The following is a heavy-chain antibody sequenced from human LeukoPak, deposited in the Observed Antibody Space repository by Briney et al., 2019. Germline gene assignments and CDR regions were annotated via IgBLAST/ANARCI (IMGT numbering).Heavy chain of an antibody. CDR3: AKKGYCSGGSCYFGWFDP. CDR2: ISGSGGST. CDR1: GFTFSSYA. Sequence: GGSLRLSCAASGFTFSSYAMSWVRQAPGKGLEWVSAISGSGGSTYYADSVKGRFTISRDNSKNTLYLQMNSLRAEDTAVYYCAKKGYCSGGSCYFGWFDPWGQGTLVTVSS. V-gene: IGHV3-23*01. J-gene: IGHJ5*02. D-gene: IGHD2-15*01.